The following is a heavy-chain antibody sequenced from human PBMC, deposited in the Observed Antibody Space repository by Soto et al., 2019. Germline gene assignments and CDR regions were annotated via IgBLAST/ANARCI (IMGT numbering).Heavy chain of an antibody. CDR3: ASEHYFGLVY. CDR2: INPDGSGE. V-gene: IGHV3-7*04. Sequence: GGSLRLSCAASGFNFGGSWMTWVRQALGKGLEWLAKINPDGSGEYYVDSVKGRFTISRDNAKSSLFFQMHSLRDEDTAVYFCASEHYFGLVYWGQGT. J-gene: IGHJ1*01. CDR1: GFNFGGSW. D-gene: IGHD3-9*01.